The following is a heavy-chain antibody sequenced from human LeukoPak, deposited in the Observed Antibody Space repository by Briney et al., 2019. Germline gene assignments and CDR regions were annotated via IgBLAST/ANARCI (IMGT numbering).Heavy chain of an antibody. CDR1: GFTFSSYA. V-gene: IGHV3-23*01. Sequence: GGSLRLSCAASGFTFSSYAMSWVRQAPGKGLEWVSAISGSGGSTYYADSVKGRFTISRDNSKNTLYLQMNSLRAEDTAVYYCAKGRCSGGSCYTYYFDYWGQGTLVTVSS. J-gene: IGHJ4*02. D-gene: IGHD2-15*01. CDR2: ISGSGGST. CDR3: AKGRCSGGSCYTYYFDY.